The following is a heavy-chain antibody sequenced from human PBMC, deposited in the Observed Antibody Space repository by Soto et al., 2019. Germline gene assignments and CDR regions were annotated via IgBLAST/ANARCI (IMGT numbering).Heavy chain of an antibody. V-gene: IGHV1-24*01. J-gene: IGHJ5*02. D-gene: IGHD2-2*01. Sequence: GASVKVSCKVSGYTLTELSMHWVRQAPGKGLEWMGGFDPEDGETIYAKKFQGRVTMTEDTSTDTAYMELSSLRSEDTAVYYCATRGMVVVPAARYNWFDPWGQGTLVTVSS. CDR1: GYTLTELS. CDR3: ATRGMVVVPAARYNWFDP. CDR2: FDPEDGET.